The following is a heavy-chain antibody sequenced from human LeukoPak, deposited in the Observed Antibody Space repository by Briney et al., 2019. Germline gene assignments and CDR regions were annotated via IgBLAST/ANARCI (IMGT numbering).Heavy chain of an antibody. V-gene: IGHV5-51*01. J-gene: IGHJ4*02. CDR2: IYPGDSDT. CDR3: ARGGYSYDYTSPFDY. Sequence: GESLKISCKGSGYTFTSYWIVWVRQMPGKGLEWMGIIYPGDSDTRYSPSFHGQVTISADKSISTAYLQWGSLKASDIAMYYCARGGYSYDYTSPFDYWGQGTLVTVSS. CDR1: GYTFTSYW. D-gene: IGHD5-18*01.